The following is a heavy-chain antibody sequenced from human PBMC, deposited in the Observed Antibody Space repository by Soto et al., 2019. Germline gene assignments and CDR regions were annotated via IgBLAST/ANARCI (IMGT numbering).Heavy chain of an antibody. V-gene: IGHV1-18*01. Sequence: ASVKVSCKASGYTFISYGISWVRQAPGQGLEWMGWISAYNGNTNYAQKLQGRVTMTTDTSTSTAYMEMRSLRSDDTAVYYCARAGECSGGSCYHDYYYYFYMDVRGKGTTVTVSS. D-gene: IGHD2-15*01. CDR3: ARAGECSGGSCYHDYYYYFYMDV. CDR2: ISAYNGNT. CDR1: GYTFISYG. J-gene: IGHJ6*03.